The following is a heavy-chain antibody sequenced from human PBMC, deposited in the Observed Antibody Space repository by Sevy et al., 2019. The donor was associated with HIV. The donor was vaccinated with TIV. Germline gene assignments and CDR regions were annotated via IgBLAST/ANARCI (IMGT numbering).Heavy chain of an antibody. V-gene: IGHV1-2*06. CDR2: INPNSGGT. D-gene: IGHD2-2*01. CDR3: ATLDCSSTSCYSGNFDY. CDR1: GYTFTGYY. Sequence: ASVKVSCKASGYTFTGYYMHWVRQAPGQGLEWMGRINPNSGGTNYAQKFQGRVTMTRDTSISTDYMELSRLRSDDTAVYYCATLDCSSTSCYSGNFDYWGQGTLVTVSS. J-gene: IGHJ4*02.